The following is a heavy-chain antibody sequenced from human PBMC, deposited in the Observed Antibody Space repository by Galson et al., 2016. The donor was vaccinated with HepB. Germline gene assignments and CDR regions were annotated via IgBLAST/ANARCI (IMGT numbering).Heavy chain of an antibody. V-gene: IGHV4-39*07. J-gene: IGHJ2*01. Sequence: SETLSLTCSVSDGSIVSNTYYWGWIRQPPGKGLEWIGNSYYSGSTFYNPSLQSRVTISLDRPKNQVSLRLKSVTAADTAVYYCARGPSGDFSWYFDFWGRGTLLTVSS. CDR1: DGSIVSNTYY. CDR3: ARGPSGDFSWYFDF. D-gene: IGHD4-17*01. CDR2: SYYSGST.